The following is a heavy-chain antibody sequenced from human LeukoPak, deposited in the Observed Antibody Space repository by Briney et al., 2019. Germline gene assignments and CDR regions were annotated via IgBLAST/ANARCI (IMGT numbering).Heavy chain of an antibody. CDR3: AREDVVVPAAMFDY. Sequence: GGSLRLSCAASGFTFSSYAMHWVRQAPGKGLEWVAVISYDGSNKYYADSVKGRFTISRDNSKNTLYLQMNSLRAEDTAVYYCAREDVVVPAAMFDYWGQGTLVTVSS. V-gene: IGHV3-30-3*01. CDR1: GFTFSSYA. J-gene: IGHJ4*02. D-gene: IGHD2-2*01. CDR2: ISYDGSNK.